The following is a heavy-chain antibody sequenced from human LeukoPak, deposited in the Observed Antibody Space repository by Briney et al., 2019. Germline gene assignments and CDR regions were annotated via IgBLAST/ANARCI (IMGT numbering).Heavy chain of an antibody. Sequence: PGGSLRLSCAASGFTFDDYAMHWVRQAPGKGLEWVSGISWNSGSIGYADSVKGRFTISRDNAKNSLYLQMNSLRAEDTALYYCAKGQVGAYGADWYFDLWGRGTLVTVSS. CDR3: AKGQVGAYGADWYFDL. V-gene: IGHV3-9*01. D-gene: IGHD4-17*01. J-gene: IGHJ2*01. CDR2: ISWNSGSI. CDR1: GFTFDDYA.